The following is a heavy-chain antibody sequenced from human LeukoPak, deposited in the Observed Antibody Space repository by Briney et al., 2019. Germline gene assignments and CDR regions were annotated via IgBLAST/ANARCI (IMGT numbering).Heavy chain of an antibody. D-gene: IGHD6-13*01. CDR2: ISAYNGNT. V-gene: IGHV1-18*01. CDR3: ARDKRAYSSSWSGNSFDY. J-gene: IGHJ4*02. Sequence: ASVKVSCKASGYTFTSYGISWVRQAPGQGLEWMGWISAYNGNTNYAQKLQGRVTMTTDTSTSTAYMELRSLRSEDTAVYYCARDKRAYSSSWSGNSFDYWGQGTLVTVSS. CDR1: GYTFTSYG.